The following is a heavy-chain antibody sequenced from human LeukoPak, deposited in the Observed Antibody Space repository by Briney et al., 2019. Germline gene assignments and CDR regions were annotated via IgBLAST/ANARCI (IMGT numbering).Heavy chain of an antibody. V-gene: IGHV5-51*01. J-gene: IGHJ4*02. CDR2: IYPGDSES. Sequence: GASLQISSKASGYNLVSYWIVWVRRLPGRGLEWMGVIYPGDSESRYSSSFQGQVTISVDKSINSAYLQWSSLKASDTAMYYCARHSDCGGDCPFDYWGQGTLVTVSS. CDR1: GYNLVSYW. CDR3: ARHSDCGGDCPFDY. D-gene: IGHD2-21*02.